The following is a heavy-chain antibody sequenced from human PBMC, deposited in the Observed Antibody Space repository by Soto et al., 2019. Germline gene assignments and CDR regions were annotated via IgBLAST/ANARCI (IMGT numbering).Heavy chain of an antibody. D-gene: IGHD3-22*01. J-gene: IGHJ3*02. CDR2: IYYSGST. Sequence: QLQLQESGPGLVKPSETLSLSCTVSGGSISSSSYYWGWIRQPPGKGLEWIGSIYYSGSTYYNPSLKRRVTISVDTSKNQSSLKLSSVTAADTAVYYCARHHYYDSSGYSEAFEIWGQGTMVTVSS. CDR1: GGSISSSSYY. V-gene: IGHV4-39*01. CDR3: ARHHYYDSSGYSEAFEI.